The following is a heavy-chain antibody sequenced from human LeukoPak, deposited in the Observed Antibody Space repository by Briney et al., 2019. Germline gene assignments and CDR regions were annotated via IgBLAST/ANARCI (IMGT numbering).Heavy chain of an antibody. CDR3: ARDAGNSGYGCDL. CDR2: IRSSSET. V-gene: IGHV3-48*01. Sequence: GGSLRLSCAASGFIFSQYSMNWVRQAPGKGLEWVSHIRSSSETFYADSVKGRFTISRDNARNSLYLQMNNLGGEDTAIYYCARDAGNSGYGCDLWGQGTLVTVSS. CDR1: GFIFSQYS. D-gene: IGHD5-12*01. J-gene: IGHJ5*02.